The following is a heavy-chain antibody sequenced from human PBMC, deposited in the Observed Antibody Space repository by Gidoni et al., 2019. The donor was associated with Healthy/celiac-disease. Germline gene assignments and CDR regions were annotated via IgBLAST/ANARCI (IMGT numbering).Heavy chain of an antibody. Sequence: QVQLQESGPGLVKLSETLSLTCDVSGYSISRGYYWGWIRQPPGKGLEWIGSIYHSGSTYYNPSLKSRVTISVDTTKNQFSLKLSAVTAADTAVYYCARDEYYSSGYSYYFGYWGQGTLVTVSS. D-gene: IGHD3-22*01. V-gene: IGHV4-38-2*02. CDR1: GYSISRGYY. CDR3: ARDEYYSSGYSYYFGY. CDR2: IYHSGST. J-gene: IGHJ4*01.